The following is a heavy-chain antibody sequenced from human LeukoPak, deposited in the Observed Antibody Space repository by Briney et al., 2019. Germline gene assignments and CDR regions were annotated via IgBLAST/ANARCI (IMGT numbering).Heavy chain of an antibody. CDR2: IYYSGST. V-gene: IGHV4-39*01. Sequence: PSETLSPTCTVSGGSISSSSYYWGWIRQPPGTGLEWIGSIYYSGSTYYNPSLKSRVTISVDTSKNQFSLKLSSVTAADTAVYYCARLSRLRLGELSSDFDYWGQGTLVTVSS. D-gene: IGHD3-16*02. CDR1: GGSISSSSYY. J-gene: IGHJ4*02. CDR3: ARLSRLRLGELSSDFDY.